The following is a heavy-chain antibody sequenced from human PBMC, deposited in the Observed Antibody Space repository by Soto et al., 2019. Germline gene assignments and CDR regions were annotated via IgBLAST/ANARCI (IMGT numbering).Heavy chain of an antibody. CDR1: GNGFSWIIAA. CDR3: TKQKGDSRSYIGMDV. CDR2: SYYRSQWYY. D-gene: IGHD1-26*01. V-gene: IGHV6-1*01. J-gene: IGHJ6*02. Sequence: PLQALLGSGSSTGNGFSWIIAASNWIRQSPSRGLEWLGRSYYRSQWYYDSAVSVRSRITVIPDTSKNQFSLQLNSVAPEDTAVYYCTKQKGDSRSYIGMDVGGQGTTVTVSS.